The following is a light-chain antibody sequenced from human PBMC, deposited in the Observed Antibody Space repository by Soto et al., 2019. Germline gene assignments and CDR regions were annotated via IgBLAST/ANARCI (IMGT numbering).Light chain of an antibody. CDR2: RNS. CDR1: SSNIGSNY. Sequence: QSALTQPPSASGTPRQRVTISCSGSSSNIGSNYVYWYQQLPGTAPKLLIYRNSQRPSGVPDRFSGSKSGTSASLAISGLRSADEADFYCAAWDDSLSGRVFGTGTKVTVL. CDR3: AAWDDSLSGRV. J-gene: IGLJ1*01. V-gene: IGLV1-47*01.